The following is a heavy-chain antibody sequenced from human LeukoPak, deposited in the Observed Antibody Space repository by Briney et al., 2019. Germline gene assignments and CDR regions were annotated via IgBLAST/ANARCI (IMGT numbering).Heavy chain of an antibody. CDR1: GGTFNSYA. Sequence: SVKVSCKASGGTFNSYAISWVRQAPGQGLEWMGGIIPIFGTANYAQKFQGRVTITADESTSTAYMELSSLRSEDTAVYYCARARAYDFWSGYKSNYYYYMDVWGKGTTVTVSS. D-gene: IGHD3-3*01. CDR3: ARARAYDFWSGYKSNYYYYMDV. CDR2: IIPIFGTA. V-gene: IGHV1-69*13. J-gene: IGHJ6*03.